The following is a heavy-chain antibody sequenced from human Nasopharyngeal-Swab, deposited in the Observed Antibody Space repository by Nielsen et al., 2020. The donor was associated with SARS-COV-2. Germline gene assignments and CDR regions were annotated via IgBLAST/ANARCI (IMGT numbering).Heavy chain of an antibody. J-gene: IGHJ5*02. CDR2: INPNSGGT. CDR1: GYTFTDYY. Sequence: ASVKVSCKTSGYTFTDYYIHWLRQVPGQGLEWVGCINPNSGGTHYAQKFQGRVTMSRDTSISTAYLELSSLTFDDTAIYYCARDLPGGPWGQGTLVTVSS. V-gene: IGHV1-2*02. CDR3: ARDLPGGP. D-gene: IGHD3-10*01.